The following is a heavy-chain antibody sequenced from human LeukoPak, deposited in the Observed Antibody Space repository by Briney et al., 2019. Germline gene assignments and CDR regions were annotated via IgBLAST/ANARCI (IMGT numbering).Heavy chain of an antibody. CDR1: GFTFSSYS. CDR3: ARSPYIWFGESGGWFDP. D-gene: IGHD3-10*01. J-gene: IGHJ5*02. V-gene: IGHV3-21*01. Sequence: GGSLRLSCAASGFTFSSYSMNWVRQAPGKGLEWVSSISSSSSYIYYADSVKGRFTISRDNAKNSLYPQMNSLRAEDTAVYYCARSPYIWFGESGGWFDPWGQGTLVTVSS. CDR2: ISSSSSYI.